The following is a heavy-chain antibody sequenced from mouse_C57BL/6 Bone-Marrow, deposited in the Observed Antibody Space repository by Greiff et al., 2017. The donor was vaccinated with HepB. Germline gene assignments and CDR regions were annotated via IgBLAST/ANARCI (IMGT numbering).Heavy chain of an antibody. CDR3: TRDDHYGTGWYFDV. V-gene: IGHV5-9-1*02. CDR2: ISSGGDYI. Sequence: EVQLQESGEGLVKPGGSLKLSCAASGFTFSSYAMSWVRQTPEKRLEWVAYISSGGDYIYYADTVKGRFTISRDNARNTLYLQMSSLKSEDTAMYYCTRDDHYGTGWYFDVWGTGTTVTVSS. D-gene: IGHD2-1*01. CDR1: GFTFSSYA. J-gene: IGHJ1*03.